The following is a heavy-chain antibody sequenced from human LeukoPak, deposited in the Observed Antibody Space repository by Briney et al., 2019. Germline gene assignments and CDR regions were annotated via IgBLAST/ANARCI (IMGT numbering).Heavy chain of an antibody. Sequence: PGGSLRLSCAASGFTFSSYSMNWVRQAPGKGLEWASFSCSIISTTYYADSVKGRFTISRDNGKNSLFLQMNSLRDDDTAVYYCARYSSGGWFDPWGQGTLVTVSS. D-gene: IGHD5-18*01. V-gene: IGHV3-48*02. CDR3: ARYSSGGWFDP. CDR1: GFTFSSYS. J-gene: IGHJ5*02. CDR2: SCSIISTT.